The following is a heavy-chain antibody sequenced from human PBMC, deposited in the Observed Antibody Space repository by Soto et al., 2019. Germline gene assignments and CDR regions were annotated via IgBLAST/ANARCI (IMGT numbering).Heavy chain of an antibody. D-gene: IGHD3-22*01. V-gene: IGHV3-15*07. J-gene: IGHJ4*02. CDR1: GFTFSNAW. CDR2: IKSKTDGGTT. Sequence: GGSLRPSCAASGFTFSNAWMNWVRQAPGKGLEWVGRIKSKTDGGTTDYAAPVKGRFTISRDDSKNTLYLQMNSLKTEDTAVYYCTTGHYYDSSGYKYFDYWGQGTLVTVSS. CDR3: TTGHYYDSSGYKYFDY.